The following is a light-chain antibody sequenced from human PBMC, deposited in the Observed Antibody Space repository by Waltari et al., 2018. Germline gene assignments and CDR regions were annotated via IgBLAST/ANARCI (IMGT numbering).Light chain of an antibody. Sequence: AIRITQSPSSLSASTGDRVTSTCRASQGISSYLAWYQQKPGKAPKLLIYAASTLQSGVPSRFSGSGSGTDFTLTISCLQSEDFATYYCQQYYSYSWTFGQGTKVEIK. CDR3: QQYYSYSWT. CDR2: AAS. CDR1: QGISSY. V-gene: IGKV1-8*01. J-gene: IGKJ1*01.